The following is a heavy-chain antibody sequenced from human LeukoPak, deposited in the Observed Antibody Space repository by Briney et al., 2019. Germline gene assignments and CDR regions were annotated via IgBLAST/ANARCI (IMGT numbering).Heavy chain of an antibody. CDR1: GGSISSGDYY. D-gene: IGHD3-3*01. V-gene: IGHV4-30-4*08. J-gene: IGHJ5*02. CDR2: IYYSGST. Sequence: SXTLSLTCTVSGGSISSGDYYWSWIRQPPGKGLEWIGYIYYSGSTYYNPSIKSRVTISVDTSKNQFSLKLSSVTAADTAVYYCARDDPQYWFDPWGQGTLVTVSS. CDR3: ARDDPQYWFDP.